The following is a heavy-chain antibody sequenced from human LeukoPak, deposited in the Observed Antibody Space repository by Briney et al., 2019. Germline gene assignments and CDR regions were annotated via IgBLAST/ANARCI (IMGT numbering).Heavy chain of an antibody. CDR1: GFTFSSYA. J-gene: IGHJ6*02. CDR3: AKSFWNDKFGYYYGMDV. V-gene: IGHV3-23*01. CDR2: ISGSGGST. Sequence: GGSLRLSCAASGFTFSSYAMSWVRQAPGKGLEWVSAISGSGGSTYYADSVKGRFTISRDNSKNTLYLQMNSLRAEDTAVYHCAKSFWNDKFGYYYGMDVWGQGTTVTVSS. D-gene: IGHD1-1*01.